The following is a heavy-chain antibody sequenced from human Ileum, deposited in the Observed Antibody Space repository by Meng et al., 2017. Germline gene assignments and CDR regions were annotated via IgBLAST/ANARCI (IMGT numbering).Heavy chain of an antibody. J-gene: IGHJ4*02. CDR2: IHHSGRT. CDR1: GGSFNDYY. CDR3: VRGPARETHDFDY. D-gene: IGHD1-26*01. Sequence: VQPNPWGAGLLKASETLSLPCAVFGGSFNDYYWSWVRQSPGKGLEWIGQIHHSGRTNYKSSLERRVTISIDTSKSQFSLKLTSVTAADTAMYYCVRGPARETHDFDYWGQGALVTVSS. V-gene: IGHV4-34*01.